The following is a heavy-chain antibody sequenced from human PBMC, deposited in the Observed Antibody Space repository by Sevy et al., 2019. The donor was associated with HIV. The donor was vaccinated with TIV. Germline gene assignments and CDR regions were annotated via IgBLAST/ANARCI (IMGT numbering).Heavy chain of an antibody. CDR2: LRHSGST. CDR1: GASISSSY. J-gene: IGHJ5*02. D-gene: IGHD3-10*01. V-gene: IGHV4-59*01. CDR3: ARLQDYGSGSFSPWFGP. Sequence: SETLSLTCTISGASISSSYWSWIRQSPGMGLEWIGNLRHSGSTHFNPSLSSRVTISLDRSKNQFSLSLTSVTAADTAVYFCARLQDYGSGSFSPWFGPWGQGILGTVSS.